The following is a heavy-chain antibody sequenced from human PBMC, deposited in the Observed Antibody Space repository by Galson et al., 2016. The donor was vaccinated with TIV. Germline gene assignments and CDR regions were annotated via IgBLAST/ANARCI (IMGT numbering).Heavy chain of an antibody. D-gene: IGHD4-17*01. J-gene: IGHJ4*02. CDR1: NFDFRNYS. CDR2: IWYDGGNK. CDR3: ARGDFGDYRDFFHY. Sequence: SLRLSCAASNFDFRNYSMHWVRQAPGKGLEWVALIWYDGGNKYYVDSVKGRFTISRDNSKNILYLQMNSLRPEDTAVYYCARGDFGDYRDFFHYWGQGTLVTVSS. V-gene: IGHV3-33*01.